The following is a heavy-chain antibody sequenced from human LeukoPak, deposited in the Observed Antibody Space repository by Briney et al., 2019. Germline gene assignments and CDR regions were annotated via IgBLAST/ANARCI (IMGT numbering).Heavy chain of an antibody. CDR3: ARGALQYYYDSSGYYVKFDY. Sequence: SETLSLTCAVYGGSFSGYYWRWIRQPPGKGLEWIGEINHSGSTNYNPSLKSRVTISVDTSKNQFSLKLSSVTAADTAVYYCARGALQYYYDSSGYYVKFDYWGQGTLVTVSS. V-gene: IGHV4-34*01. CDR2: INHSGST. CDR1: GGSFSGYY. J-gene: IGHJ4*02. D-gene: IGHD3-22*01.